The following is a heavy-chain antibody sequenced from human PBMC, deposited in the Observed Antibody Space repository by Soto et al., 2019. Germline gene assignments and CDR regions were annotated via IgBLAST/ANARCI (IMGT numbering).Heavy chain of an antibody. CDR3: ARRESPPGNYYYYYMDV. V-gene: IGHV4-39*01. Sequence: QLQLQESGPGLVKPSETLSLTCTDSGGSISSCSYYWGWMRQPPGKGLKWIGSIYYSGGTYYNPSLKSRVTISVDTAKNQFSLKLSSVTAADTAVYYCARRESPPGNYYYYYMDVWGKGTTVTVSS. CDR2: IYYSGGT. J-gene: IGHJ6*03. D-gene: IGHD6-13*01. CDR1: GGSISSCSYY.